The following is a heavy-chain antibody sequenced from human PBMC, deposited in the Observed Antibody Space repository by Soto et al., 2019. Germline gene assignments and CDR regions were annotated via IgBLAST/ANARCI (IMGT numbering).Heavy chain of an antibody. Sequence: ASVKVSCKASGYMFISYGINWVRQAPGQGLEWMGWISAYNGNTKYAQNLQGRVTMTTDTSTSTAYMEMRSLRSDDTAVYYCVRDLDGSGSYYTDYWGPGTLVTVS. J-gene: IGHJ4*02. D-gene: IGHD3-10*01. V-gene: IGHV1-18*01. CDR1: GYMFISYG. CDR2: ISAYNGNT. CDR3: VRDLDGSGSYYTDY.